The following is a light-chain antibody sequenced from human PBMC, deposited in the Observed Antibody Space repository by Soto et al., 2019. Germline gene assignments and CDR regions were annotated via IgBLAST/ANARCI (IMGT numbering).Light chain of an antibody. J-gene: IGLJ7*01. CDR2: EVR. CDR1: SSDVGSYNY. V-gene: IGLV2-14*01. CDR3: SSYTTSTTQV. Sequence: QSALTQPASVSGSPGQSITISCTGTSSDVGSYNYVSWYQQHPGKAPKLMIYEVRNRPSGVSARFSGSKSGKTASLTIFGLQAEDEADYYCSSYTTSTTQVFGGGTQLTVL.